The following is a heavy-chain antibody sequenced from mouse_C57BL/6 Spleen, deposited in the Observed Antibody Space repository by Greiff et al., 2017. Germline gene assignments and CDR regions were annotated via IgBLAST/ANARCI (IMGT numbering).Heavy chain of an antibody. CDR2: IYPGDGDT. CDR3: ARELGRHYFDY. Sequence: VHLVESGPELVKPGASVKISCKASGYAFSSSWMNWVKQRPGKGLEWIGRIYPGDGDTNYNGKFKGKATLTADKSSSTAYMQLSSLTSEDSAVYFCARELGRHYFDYWGQGTTLTVSS. V-gene: IGHV1-82*01. J-gene: IGHJ2*01. CDR1: GYAFSSSW. D-gene: IGHD4-1*01.